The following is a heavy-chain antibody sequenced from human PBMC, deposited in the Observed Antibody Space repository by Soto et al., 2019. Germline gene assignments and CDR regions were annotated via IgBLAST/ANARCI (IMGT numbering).Heavy chain of an antibody. CDR2: ISSSSSYI. CDR3: AREGVTTREGVDY. Sequence: EVQLVESGGGLVKPGGSLRLSCAASGFTFSSYSMNWVRQAPGKGLEWVSSISSSSSYIYYADSVKGRFTISRDNAKNSLYLQMNSLRAEDTAVYYCAREGVTTREGVDYWGQGTLVTVSS. J-gene: IGHJ4*02. D-gene: IGHD4-17*01. V-gene: IGHV3-21*01. CDR1: GFTFSSYS.